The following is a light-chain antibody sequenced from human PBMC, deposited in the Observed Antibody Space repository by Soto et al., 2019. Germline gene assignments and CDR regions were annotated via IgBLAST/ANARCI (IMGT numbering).Light chain of an antibody. CDR1: QSVSSSY. V-gene: IGKV3-20*01. Sequence: EIVLTQSPGTLFLSPGERATLSCRASQSVSSSYLAWYQQKPGQAPRLLIYGASSRATGIPDRFSGSGSGTDFTLTISRLEPEDFAVYYCQRYGSSPTYTFGQGTKLEIK. J-gene: IGKJ2*01. CDR3: QRYGSSPTYT. CDR2: GAS.